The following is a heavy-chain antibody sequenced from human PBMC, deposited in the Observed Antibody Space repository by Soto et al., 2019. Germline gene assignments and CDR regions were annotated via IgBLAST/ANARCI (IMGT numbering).Heavy chain of an antibody. D-gene: IGHD2-21*02. V-gene: IGHV3-48*02. CDR3: ARGRVGTAYFDY. CDR1: GFTFTSNS. Sequence: EVQLVESGGGLVQPGGSLRLSCAASGFTFTSNSMNWVRQAPGKGLEWISYITSSSSTIYYADSVKGRFTISRDNAKNSVYLQMNSLRDEDTAIYYCARGRVGTAYFDYWGQGMLAIVSS. CDR2: ITSSSSTI. J-gene: IGHJ4*02.